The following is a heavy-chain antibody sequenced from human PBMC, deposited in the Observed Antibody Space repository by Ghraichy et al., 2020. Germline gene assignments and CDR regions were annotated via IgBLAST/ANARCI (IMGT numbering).Heavy chain of an antibody. D-gene: IGHD1-26*01. CDR1: GGSISSYY. Sequence: ESLNISCTVSGGSISSYYWSWIRQPPGKGLEWIGYIYYSGSTNYNPSLKSRVTISVDTSKNQFSLKLSSVTAADTAVYYCARELLAGAFDIWGQGTMVTVSS. CDR3: ARELLAGAFDI. V-gene: IGHV4-59*01. J-gene: IGHJ3*02. CDR2: IYYSGST.